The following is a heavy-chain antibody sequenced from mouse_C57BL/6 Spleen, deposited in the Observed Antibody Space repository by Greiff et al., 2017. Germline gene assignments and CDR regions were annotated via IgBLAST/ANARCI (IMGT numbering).Heavy chain of an antibody. CDR3: ARDNDDYDAY. J-gene: IGHJ3*01. V-gene: IGHV7-3*01. CDR1: GFTFTDYY. CDR2: IRNKANGYTT. Sequence: EVHLVESGGGLVQPGGSLSLSCAASGFTFTDYYMSWVRQPPGKALEWLGFIRNKANGYTTEYSASVKGRFNISRDKSQSILYLQMHALRAEDSATYYCARDNDDYDAYWGQGTLVTVSA. D-gene: IGHD2-4*01.